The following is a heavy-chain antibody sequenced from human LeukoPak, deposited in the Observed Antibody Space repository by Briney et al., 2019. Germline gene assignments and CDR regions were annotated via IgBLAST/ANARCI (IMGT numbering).Heavy chain of an antibody. D-gene: IGHD3-22*01. CDR2: IKRDGSEK. CDR1: GFTFSSYW. V-gene: IGHV3-7*01. CDR3: ARSYYDSSGYYQHADY. Sequence: GGSLRLSCAASGFTFSSYWTNWVRRAPGEGLEWVANIKRDGSEKYYVDSVRGRFTISRDNAKNSLFLQMSSLRAEDTAVYYCARSYYDSSGYYQHADYWGQGTLVTVSS. J-gene: IGHJ4*02.